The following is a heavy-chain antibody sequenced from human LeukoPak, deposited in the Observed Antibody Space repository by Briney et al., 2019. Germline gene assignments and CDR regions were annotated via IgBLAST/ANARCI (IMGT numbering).Heavy chain of an antibody. Sequence: PTGGSLRLSCAASGFSFSNNAMSWVHQAPGNGLEWVSAIGNSGGGTYYADSLQGRFTISRDNSKNTLYLQMNSLRAEDTAVYYCVKRYCSGDTCYSAFDYWGHGTLVTVSS. J-gene: IGHJ4*01. CDR2: IGNSGGGT. CDR1: GFSFSNNA. V-gene: IGHV3-23*01. D-gene: IGHD2-15*01. CDR3: VKRYCSGDTCYSAFDY.